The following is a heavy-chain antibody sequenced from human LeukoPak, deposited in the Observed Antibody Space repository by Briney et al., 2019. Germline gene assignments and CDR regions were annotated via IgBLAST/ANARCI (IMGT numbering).Heavy chain of an antibody. CDR2: IIPILGIA. V-gene: IGHV1-69*04. J-gene: IGHJ4*02. Sequence: SVKVSCKASGGTFSSYAISWVRQAPGQGLEWMGRIIPILGIANYAQKFQGRVIMTTDTSTSTAYMDLRSLRSDDTAVYYCARAGYENLIAGHDFWGQGTLVTVSS. CDR1: GGTFSSYA. D-gene: IGHD1-1*01. CDR3: ARAGYENLIAGHDF.